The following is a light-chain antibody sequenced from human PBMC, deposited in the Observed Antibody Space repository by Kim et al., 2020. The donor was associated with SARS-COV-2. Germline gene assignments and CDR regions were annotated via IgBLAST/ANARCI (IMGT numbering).Light chain of an antibody. J-gene: IGLJ3*02. Sequence: SSELTQDPAVSVALGQTVRITCQGDSLRSYYASWYQQKPGQAPVLVIYGKNNRPSGIPDRFSGSSSGNTASLTITGAQAEDEADYYCNSRDSSGNLWVLGGGTKVTVL. V-gene: IGLV3-19*01. CDR1: SLRSYY. CDR3: NSRDSSGNLWV. CDR2: GKN.